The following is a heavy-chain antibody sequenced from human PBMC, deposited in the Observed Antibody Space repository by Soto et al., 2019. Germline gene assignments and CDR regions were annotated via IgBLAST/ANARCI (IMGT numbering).Heavy chain of an antibody. V-gene: IGHV3-53*01. Sequence: PGGSLRLSCAASGFTVSSNYMSWVRQAPGKGLEWVSVIYSGGTTYYADSVKGRFTISRDNSKNTLYLQMNSLRAEDTAVYYCAITLQDYGMDVWGQGTTVTVSS. CDR2: IYSGGTT. CDR1: GFTVSSNY. CDR3: AITLQDYGMDV. J-gene: IGHJ6*02. D-gene: IGHD1-1*01.